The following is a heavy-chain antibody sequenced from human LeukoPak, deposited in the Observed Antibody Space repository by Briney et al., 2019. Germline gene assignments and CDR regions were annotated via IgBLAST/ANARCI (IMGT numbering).Heavy chain of an antibody. V-gene: IGHV4-4*07. Sequence: SETLSLTXTVSGGSISSYYWSWIRQPAGKGLGWIGRIYTSGSTNYNPSLKSRVTMSVDTSKNHFSLKLRSVTAADTAVYYCARDCGGSCYSGGVWFDPWGQGTLVIVSS. CDR3: ARDCGGSCYSGGVWFDP. CDR1: GGSISSYY. D-gene: IGHD2-15*01. CDR2: IYTSGST. J-gene: IGHJ5*02.